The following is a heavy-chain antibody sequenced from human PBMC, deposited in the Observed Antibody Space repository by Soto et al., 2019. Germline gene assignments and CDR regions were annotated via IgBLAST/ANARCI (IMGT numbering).Heavy chain of an antibody. CDR3: AKLFWSGYYMGP. J-gene: IGHJ5*02. V-gene: IGHV3-23*01. Sequence: HPGGSLRLSCAASGFTFSSYAMSWVRQAPGKGLEWVSAISGSGGSTYYADSVKGRFTISRDNSKNTLYLQMNSLRAEDTAVYYCAKLFWSGYYMGPWGQGTLVTVSS. D-gene: IGHD3-3*01. CDR2: ISGSGGST. CDR1: GFTFSSYA.